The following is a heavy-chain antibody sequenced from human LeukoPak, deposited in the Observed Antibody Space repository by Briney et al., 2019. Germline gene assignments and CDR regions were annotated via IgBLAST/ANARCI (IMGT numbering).Heavy chain of an antibody. CDR2: IYYSGST. J-gene: IGHJ4*02. Sequence: SETLSLTCTVSGGSISSYYWSWIRQPPGKGLEWIGYIYYSGSTNYNPSLKSRVTISVDTSKNQFSLKLSSVTAADTAVYYCARGKSYYDSSGYYSLYFDYWGQGTLVTVSS. CDR1: GGSISSYY. D-gene: IGHD3-22*01. V-gene: IGHV4-59*12. CDR3: ARGKSYYDSSGYYSLYFDY.